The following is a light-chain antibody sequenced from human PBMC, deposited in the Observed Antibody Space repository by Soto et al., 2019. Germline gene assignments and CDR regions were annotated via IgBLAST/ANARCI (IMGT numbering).Light chain of an antibody. CDR3: QQYGSSPFT. CDR1: QSLSSTY. J-gene: IGKJ3*01. CDR2: GAS. V-gene: IGKV3-20*01. Sequence: EIVLTQSPGTLSLSPGERATLSCRASQSLSSTYLVWYQQKPGQAPRLLIYGASSRATGIPDRFSGSGSGTDFTLTISRLEPEEFAVYYCQQYGSSPFTFGPGTKVDIK.